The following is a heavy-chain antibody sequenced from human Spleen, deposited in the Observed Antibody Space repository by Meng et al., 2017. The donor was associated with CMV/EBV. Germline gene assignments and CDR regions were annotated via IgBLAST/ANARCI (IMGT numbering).Heavy chain of an antibody. CDR2: IKQDGSEK. CDR1: GFTFSSYG. V-gene: IGHV3-7*01. CDR3: ARVDDDFWSGYYYYGMDV. D-gene: IGHD3-3*01. J-gene: IGHJ6*02. Sequence: GGSLRLSCAASGFTFSSYGMHWVRQAPGKGLEWVANIKQDGSEKYYVDSVKGRFTISRDNAKNSLYLQMNSLRAEDTAVYYCARVDDDFWSGYYYYGMDVWGQGTTVTVSS.